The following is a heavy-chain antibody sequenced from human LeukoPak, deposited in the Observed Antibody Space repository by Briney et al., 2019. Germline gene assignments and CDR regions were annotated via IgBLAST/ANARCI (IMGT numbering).Heavy chain of an antibody. CDR1: GFTVSSNS. J-gene: IGHJ4*02. D-gene: IGHD4/OR15-4a*01. Sequence: GGSLRLSCTVSGFTVSSNSMSWVRQALGKGLEWVSFIYSDNTHYSDSGKGRFTISRDNSKNTLYLQMNSLRAEDTAVYYCARRAGAYSHPYDYWGQGTLVTVSS. CDR2: IYSDNT. CDR3: ARRAGAYSHPYDY. V-gene: IGHV3-53*01.